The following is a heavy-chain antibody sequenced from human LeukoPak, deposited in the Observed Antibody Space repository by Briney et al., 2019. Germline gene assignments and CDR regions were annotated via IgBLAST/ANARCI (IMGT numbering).Heavy chain of an antibody. V-gene: IGHV3-23*01. J-gene: IGHJ3*02. D-gene: IGHD5-18*01. CDR2: ISDSGDST. CDR1: GSTFSSYA. CDR3: AKVELDTAYAFDI. Sequence: PGGSLRLSCASSGSTFSSYAMSWVRQAPGKGLEWVSTISDSGDSTYYADSVKGRFTISRDNSKNTLYLQMNSLRAEDTAVYYCAKVELDTAYAFDIWGQGTMVTVSS.